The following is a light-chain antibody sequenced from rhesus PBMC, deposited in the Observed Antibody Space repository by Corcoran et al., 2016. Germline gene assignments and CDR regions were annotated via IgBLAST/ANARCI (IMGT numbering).Light chain of an antibody. J-gene: IGKJ4*01. CDR2: AAS. V-gene: IGKV3-42*03. CDR1: QSVSSN. CDR3: QQCINWPLT. Sequence: EIVMTQSPATLSLSPGERATLSCRASQSVSSNLAWYQQKPGQAPSLLIYAASNRATGIPDRFSGRVSGTDFTLTSSILEPEDFALYYCQQCINWPLTFGGGTKVEIK.